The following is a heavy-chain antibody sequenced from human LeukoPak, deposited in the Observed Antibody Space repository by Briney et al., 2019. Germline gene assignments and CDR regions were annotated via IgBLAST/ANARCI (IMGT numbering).Heavy chain of an antibody. CDR1: GFTFSTYW. V-gene: IGHV3-74*01. CDR3: AKDKGREGDY. CDR2: INSDGRNT. Sequence: GGSLRLSCAASGFTFSTYWMHWVRQAPGKGLVWVSGINSDGRNTNYADSVKGRFTISRDNAKNTLYLQMNSLRAEDTAVYYCAKDKGREGDYWGQGTLVTVSS. D-gene: IGHD1-26*01. J-gene: IGHJ4*02.